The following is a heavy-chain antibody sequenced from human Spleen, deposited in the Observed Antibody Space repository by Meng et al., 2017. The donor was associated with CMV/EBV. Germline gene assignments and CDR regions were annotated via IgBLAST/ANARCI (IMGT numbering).Heavy chain of an antibody. D-gene: IGHD3-3*01. CDR1: GGSFSGYY. CDR2: INHSGST. V-gene: IGHV4-34*01. CDR3: ARGVPPLYYDFWSGYHDAFDI. J-gene: IGHJ3*02. Sequence: ESLKISCAVYGGSFSGYYWSWIRQPPGKGLEWIGEINHSGSTNYNPSLKSRVTISVDTSKNQFSLKLSSVTAADTAVYYCARGVPPLYYDFWSGYHDAFDIWGQGTMVTVSS.